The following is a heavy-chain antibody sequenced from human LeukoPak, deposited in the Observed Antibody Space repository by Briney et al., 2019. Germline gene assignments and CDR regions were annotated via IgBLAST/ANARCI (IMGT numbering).Heavy chain of an antibody. D-gene: IGHD1-26*01. V-gene: IGHV1-2*02. J-gene: IGHJ4*02. CDR1: GYTFSNYA. CDR2: INPNSGGT. Sequence: GASVKVSCKPSGYTFSNYAMNWVRQAPGQGLEWMGWINPNSGGTNYAQKFQGRVTMTRDTSISTAYMELSRLRSDDTAVYYCARDWELLAVFYWGRGTLVTVSS. CDR3: ARDWELLAVFY.